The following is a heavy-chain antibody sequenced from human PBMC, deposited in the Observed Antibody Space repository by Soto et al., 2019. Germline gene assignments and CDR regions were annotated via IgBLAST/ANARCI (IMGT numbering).Heavy chain of an antibody. D-gene: IGHD5-18*01. CDR2: ICHSGTA. Sequence: SETLSLTCAVSGDSISSGYYWAWLRQPPGKRLEWIASICHSGTAYYNPSLTSRVTISVDTSKNQFSLKLSSVTAADSAVYYCARSGYSYGYGYYGMDVWGQGTTVTVSS. J-gene: IGHJ6*02. CDR1: GDSISSGYY. CDR3: ARSGYSYGYGYYGMDV. V-gene: IGHV4-38-2*01.